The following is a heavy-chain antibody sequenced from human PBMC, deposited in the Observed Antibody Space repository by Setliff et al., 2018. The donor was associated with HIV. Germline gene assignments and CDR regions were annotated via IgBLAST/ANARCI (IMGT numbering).Heavy chain of an antibody. V-gene: IGHV4-59*11. CDR3: ARLRGSYDFSNWFDP. D-gene: IGHD3-3*01. CDR2: IYYTGIP. J-gene: IGHJ5*02. Sequence: SETLSLTCTVSGTSINSHYWSWIRHTPGKGLQWIGLIYYTGIPTYNPSREGRITMSVDRSKNQFSLRLTSVTAADTAVYYCARLRGSYDFSNWFDPWGQGTQVTVSS. CDR1: GTSINSHY.